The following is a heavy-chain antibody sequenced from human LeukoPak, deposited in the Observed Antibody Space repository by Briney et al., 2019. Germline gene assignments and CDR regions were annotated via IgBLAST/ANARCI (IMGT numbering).Heavy chain of an antibody. V-gene: IGHV4-59*08. D-gene: IGHD3-9*01. J-gene: IGHJ2*01. CDR2: IYYSGST. Sequence: SETLSLTCAVSGGSISNYYWSWIRQPPGKGLEWIGYIYYSGSTNYNPSLKSRVTISVDTSKNQFSLKLSSVTAADTAVYYCTRNPGYFYWYFDLWGRGTLVTVSS. CDR1: GGSISNYY. CDR3: TRNPGYFYWYFDL.